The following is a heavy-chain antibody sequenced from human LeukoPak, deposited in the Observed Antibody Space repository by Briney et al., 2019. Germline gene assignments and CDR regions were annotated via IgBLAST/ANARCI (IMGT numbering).Heavy chain of an antibody. D-gene: IGHD5-12*01. CDR2: IYSGGST. V-gene: IGHV3-53*01. CDR1: GFTVSSNY. J-gene: IGHJ3*02. Sequence: GGSLRLSCAASGFTVSSNYMSWVRQAPGKGLEWVSVIYSGGSTYYADSVKGRFTISRDNSKNTLYLQMNSLRAEDTAVYYCARVIVATGWDFDIWGQGTMVTVSS. CDR3: ARVIVATGWDFDI.